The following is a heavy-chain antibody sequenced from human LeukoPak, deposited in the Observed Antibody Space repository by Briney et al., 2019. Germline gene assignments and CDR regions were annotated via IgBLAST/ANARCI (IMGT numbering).Heavy chain of an antibody. Sequence: PSETLSLTCTVSGGSISSGSYYWSWIRQPAGKGLEWIGSIYHSGSTYYNPSLKSRVTISVDTSKNQFSLKLSSVTAADTAVYYCARVGDYYGSDYWGQGTLVTVSS. CDR3: ARVGDYYGSDY. CDR1: GGSISSGSYY. D-gene: IGHD3-10*01. J-gene: IGHJ4*02. CDR2: IYHSGST. V-gene: IGHV4-39*07.